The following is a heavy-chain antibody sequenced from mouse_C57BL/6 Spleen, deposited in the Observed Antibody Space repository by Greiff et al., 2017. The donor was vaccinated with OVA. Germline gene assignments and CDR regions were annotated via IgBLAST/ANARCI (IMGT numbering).Heavy chain of an antibody. CDR1: GFTFSSYA. V-gene: IGHV5-9-1*02. CDR3: TRGDYYFDY. D-gene: IGHD3-3*01. CDR2: ISSGGDYI. Sequence: EVKLQESGEGLVKPGGSLKLSCAASGFTFSSYAMSWVRQTPEKRLEWVAYISSGGDYIYYADTVKGRFTISRDNARNTLYLQMSSLKSEDTAMYYCTRGDYYFDYWGQGTTLTVSS. J-gene: IGHJ2*01.